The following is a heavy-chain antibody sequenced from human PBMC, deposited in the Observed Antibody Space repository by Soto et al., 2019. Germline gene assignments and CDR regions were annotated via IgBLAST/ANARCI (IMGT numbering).Heavy chain of an antibody. CDR1: GGSISSGGYY. CDR2: IYYSGRT. Sequence: SETLSLTCSVSGGSISSGGYYWSWIRQHPGKGLEWIGYIYYSGRTYYKPALKSRVTISVDTSKNQFSLKLRSVTAADTAVYYCARVMIRYFDYWGQGTLVTVS. D-gene: IGHD3-16*01. CDR3: ARVMIRYFDY. J-gene: IGHJ4*02. V-gene: IGHV4-31*03.